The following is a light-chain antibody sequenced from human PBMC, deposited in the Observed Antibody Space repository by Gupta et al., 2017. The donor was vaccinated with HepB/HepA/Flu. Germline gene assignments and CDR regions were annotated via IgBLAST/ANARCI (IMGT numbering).Light chain of an antibody. CDR1: QTVRNNY. CDR2: DAS. CDR3: QQYGNSPTFT. Sequence: DIVFPHSLSTLSLSPGERDTLSSGASQTVRNNYLAWYQQKPGLSPRLLMYDASNRATGIPARFSGSGSGTDFTLNINSLEPEDFAVYYCQQYGNSPTFTFGGGTKVEIK. J-gene: IGKJ4*01. V-gene: IGKV3D-20*01.